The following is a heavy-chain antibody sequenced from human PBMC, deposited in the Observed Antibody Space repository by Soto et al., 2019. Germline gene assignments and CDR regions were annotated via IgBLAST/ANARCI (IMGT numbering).Heavy chain of an antibody. CDR2: IYYSGST. Sequence: QVQLQESGPGLVKPSQTLSLTCTVSGGSISSGGYYWSWIRQLPGKGLEWIGYIYYSGSTYYNPSRKSRVTTSVDTPKNQFALKLSSVTAADTAVYYCARVMGYYYDSSGYFDYSGQGTLVTVSS. J-gene: IGHJ4*02. CDR1: GGSISSGGYY. V-gene: IGHV4-31*03. CDR3: ARVMGYYYDSSGYFDY. D-gene: IGHD3-22*01.